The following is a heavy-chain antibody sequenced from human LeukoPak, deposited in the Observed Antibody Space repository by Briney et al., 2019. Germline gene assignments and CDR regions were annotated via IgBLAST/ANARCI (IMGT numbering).Heavy chain of an antibody. V-gene: IGHV3-23*01. D-gene: IGHD3-22*01. CDR3: AKVRAGNYYYDSSDY. CDR1: GFTFSSYA. CDR2: ISGSGGST. Sequence: GGSLRLSCAASGFTFSSYAMSWVRQAPGKGLEWVSAISGSGGSTYYAGSVKGRFTISRDNSKNTLHLQMNNLRAEDTAVYYCAKVRAGNYYYDSSDYWGQGTLVTVSS. J-gene: IGHJ4*02.